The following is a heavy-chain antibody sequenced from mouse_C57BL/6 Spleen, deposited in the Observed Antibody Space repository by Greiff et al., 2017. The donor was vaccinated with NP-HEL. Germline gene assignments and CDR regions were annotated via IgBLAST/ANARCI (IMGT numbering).Heavy chain of an antibody. CDR1: GYSITSGYY. CDR3: ARRGLTGDYYFDY. J-gene: IGHJ2*01. D-gene: IGHD4-1*01. V-gene: IGHV3-6*01. Sequence: EVKLMESGPGLVKPSQSLSLTCSVTGYSITSGYYWNWIRQFPGNKLEWMGYISYDGSNNYNPSLKNRISITRDTSKNQFFLKLNSVTTEDTATYYCARRGLTGDYYFDYWGQGTTLTVSS. CDR2: ISYDGSN.